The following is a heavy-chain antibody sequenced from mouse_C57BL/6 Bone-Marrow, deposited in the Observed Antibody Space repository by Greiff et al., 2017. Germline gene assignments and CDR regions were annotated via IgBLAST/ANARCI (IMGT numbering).Heavy chain of an antibody. CDR2: IDPETGGT. CDR1: GYTFTDYE. V-gene: IGHV1-15*01. CDR3: TYPNYWYFDV. Sequence: VQLQQSGAELVRPGASVTLSCKASGYTFTDYEMHWVKQTPVHGLEWIGAIDPETGGTAYNQKFTGKAILTADKSSSTAYMELRSLTSEDSAVYYSTYPNYWYFDVWGTGTTVTVAS. J-gene: IGHJ1*03. D-gene: IGHD5-1*01.